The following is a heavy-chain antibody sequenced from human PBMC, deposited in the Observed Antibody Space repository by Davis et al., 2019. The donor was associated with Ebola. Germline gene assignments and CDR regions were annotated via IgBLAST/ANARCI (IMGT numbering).Heavy chain of an antibody. J-gene: IGHJ5*02. CDR2: INEAGST. Sequence: PSETLSLTCSVSGASTSSGDYFWSWIRQAPGKGLDWIGYINEAGSTYYNPSFKSRVTLSLDMTRNEVALKVTSVIPADTAIYYCATSTRDRQFDPWGQGTLVTVSS. V-gene: IGHV4-30-4*01. CDR3: ATSTRDRQFDP. CDR1: GASTSSGDYF.